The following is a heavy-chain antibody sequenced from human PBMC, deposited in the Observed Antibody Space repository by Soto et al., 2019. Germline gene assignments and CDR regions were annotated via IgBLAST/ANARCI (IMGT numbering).Heavy chain of an antibody. CDR2: IYYSGST. D-gene: IGHD1-26*01. V-gene: IGHV4-31*03. J-gene: IGHJ4*02. Sequence: QVQLQESGPGLVKPSQTLSLTCTVSGGSISSGGYYWSWIRQHPGKGLEWIGYIYYSGSTYYNPSLKSRVTISVDTSKNPFCLKLSSVPAADTAVYYCAREGGIVGATAADYWGQGTLVTVSS. CDR1: GGSISSGGYY. CDR3: AREGGIVGATAADY.